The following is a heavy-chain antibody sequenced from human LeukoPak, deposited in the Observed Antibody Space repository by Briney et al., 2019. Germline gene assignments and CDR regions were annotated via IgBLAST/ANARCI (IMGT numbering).Heavy chain of an antibody. Sequence: PGGSLRLSCAASGFTFDNYAMYWVRQAPGKGLEWASLISGDGSSTYYADSVKGRFTISRDDSKNSLYLQMNSLRIGDTALYYCSKSNSGSYWGVLDYWGQGTLVTVSS. CDR1: GFTFDNYA. CDR2: ISGDGSST. J-gene: IGHJ4*02. CDR3: SKSNSGSYWGVLDY. D-gene: IGHD1-26*01. V-gene: IGHV3-43*02.